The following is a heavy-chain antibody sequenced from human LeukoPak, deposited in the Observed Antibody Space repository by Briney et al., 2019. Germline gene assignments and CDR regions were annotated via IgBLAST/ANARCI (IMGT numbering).Heavy chain of an antibody. Sequence: SETLSLTCTVSGGSISSYYWSWIRQPPGKGLEWIGYIYYSGSTNYNPSLKSRVTISVDTSKNQFSLKLSSVTAADTAVYHCARAKDTAMPRAFDIWGQGTMVTVSS. D-gene: IGHD5-18*01. CDR3: ARAKDTAMPRAFDI. CDR1: GGSISSYY. J-gene: IGHJ3*02. V-gene: IGHV4-59*01. CDR2: IYYSGST.